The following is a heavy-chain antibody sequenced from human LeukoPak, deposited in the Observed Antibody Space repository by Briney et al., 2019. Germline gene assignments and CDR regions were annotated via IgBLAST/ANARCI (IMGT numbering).Heavy chain of an antibody. J-gene: IGHJ4*02. CDR1: GYSFTSNY. CDR2: IYPRDCST. Sequence: ASVNVSCEASGYSFTSNYIHWVRQAPGQGLEWMGMIYPRDCSTSYAQKFHGRVTVTRDTSTSTVHMELSGLRSEDTAVYYCARDQEAFDYWGQGTLVTVSS. CDR3: ARDQEAFDY. V-gene: IGHV1-46*01.